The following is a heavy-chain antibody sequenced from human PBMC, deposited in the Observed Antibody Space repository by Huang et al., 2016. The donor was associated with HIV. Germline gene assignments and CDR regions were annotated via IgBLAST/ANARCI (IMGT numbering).Heavy chain of an antibody. CDR2: IPQGSGQI. CDR3: ARAARGDGYQGAFDV. CDR1: GYTFTAYG. V-gene: IGHV1-3*01. J-gene: IGHJ3*01. Sequence: QVLLVQSGAEVKRPGASVKLSCRASGYTFTAYGIHWLRRAPGQSLQGMGWIPQGSGQIPVSQGFQGRMTISRDTSANTVYMELSNISPGDTATYYCARAARGDGYQGAFDVWGQGTVVTASS. D-gene: IGHD2-2*03.